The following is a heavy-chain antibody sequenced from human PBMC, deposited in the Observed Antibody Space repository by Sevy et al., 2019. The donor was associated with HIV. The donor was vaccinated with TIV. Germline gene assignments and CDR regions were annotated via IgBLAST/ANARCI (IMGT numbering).Heavy chain of an antibody. Sequence: GGSLRLSCAASGFTLNSYWMSWVRQAPGKGLEWVANINQDGSVKYYVDSVKGRFTISRDNARNSLYLRMNSLRAGDTALYYCVRAIAGAGSFWGQGTLVTVSS. J-gene: IGHJ4*02. D-gene: IGHD6-13*01. CDR1: GFTLNSYW. CDR2: INQDGSVK. V-gene: IGHV3-7*01. CDR3: VRAIAGAGSF.